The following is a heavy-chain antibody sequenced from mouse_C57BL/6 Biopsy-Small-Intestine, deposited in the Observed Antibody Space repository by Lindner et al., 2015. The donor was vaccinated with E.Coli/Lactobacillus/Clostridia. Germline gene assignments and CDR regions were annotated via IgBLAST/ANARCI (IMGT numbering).Heavy chain of an antibody. V-gene: IGHV1-42*01. CDR2: INPSTGGT. CDR1: GYSFTGYY. J-gene: IGHJ3*01. D-gene: IGHD1-1*01. CDR3: ARSGVYSSGGFAY. Sequence: VQLQESGPELVKPGASVKISCKASGYSFTGYYMHWVKQSPEKSLEWIGEINPSTGGTTYNQKFKAKAILTVDKSSSTAYMQLKSLTSEDSAVYYCARSGVYSSGGFAYWGLGTLVTVST.